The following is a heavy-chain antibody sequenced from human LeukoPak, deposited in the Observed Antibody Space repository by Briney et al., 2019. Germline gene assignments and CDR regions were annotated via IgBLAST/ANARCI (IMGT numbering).Heavy chain of an antibody. CDR3: ANSYDSKIVPFYN. Sequence: SETLSLTCTVSGSSLSGSYWNWVRQPPGRGLEWIGYVYCSGSTDDNPSLKSRVAISVDASKNQFSLKLISMTAAETAVYYCANSYDSKIVPFYNSGQRALGTVSS. J-gene: IGHJ4*02. CDR1: GSSLSGSY. CDR2: VYCSGST. V-gene: IGHV4-59*12. D-gene: IGHD3-22*01.